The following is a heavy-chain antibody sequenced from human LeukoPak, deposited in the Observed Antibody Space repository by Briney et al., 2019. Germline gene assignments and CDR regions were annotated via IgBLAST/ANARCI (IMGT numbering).Heavy chain of an antibody. CDR3: AKRGVVIRVILVGFHKEAYYFNS. D-gene: IGHD3-22*01. V-gene: IGHV3-7*03. CDR1: GFSFSSYW. J-gene: IGHJ4*02. Sequence: EPGGSLRLSCAASGFSFSSYWMSWVRQAPGKGLEWAANIKQDGSEKYYVDSVKGRFTISRDNPKNSLYLQMNSLRAEDTAVYFCAKRGVVIRVILVGFHKEAYYFNSWGQGALVTVSS. CDR2: IKQDGSEK.